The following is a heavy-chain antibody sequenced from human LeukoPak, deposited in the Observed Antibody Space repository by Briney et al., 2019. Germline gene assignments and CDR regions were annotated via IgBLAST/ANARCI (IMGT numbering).Heavy chain of an antibody. CDR3: AKGGARDSSSHPFDY. D-gene: IGHD6-13*01. Sequence: GGSLRLSCAASGFTFSNYWMSWVRQAPGKGLEWVANIKRDGSEKYYVDSVKGRFTISREDSENTLYLQMNSLRAEDTAVYYCAKGGARDSSSHPFDYWGQGTVVTVSS. J-gene: IGHJ4*02. V-gene: IGHV3-7*02. CDR1: GFTFSNYW. CDR2: IKRDGSEK.